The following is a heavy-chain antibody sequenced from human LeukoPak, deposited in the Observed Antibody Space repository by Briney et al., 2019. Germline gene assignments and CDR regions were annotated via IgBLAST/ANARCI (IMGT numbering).Heavy chain of an antibody. J-gene: IGHJ5*02. Sequence: GASLKISCEGSGSSFTSYWIGWVRQMPGKALEWMGIIYPGDSDTRYSPSFQGQVTISADKSISTAYLQWSSLKASDTAMYYCARALWFGELTWFDPWGQGTLVTVSS. D-gene: IGHD3-10*01. CDR3: ARALWFGELTWFDP. CDR2: IYPGDSDT. CDR1: GSSFTSYW. V-gene: IGHV5-51*01.